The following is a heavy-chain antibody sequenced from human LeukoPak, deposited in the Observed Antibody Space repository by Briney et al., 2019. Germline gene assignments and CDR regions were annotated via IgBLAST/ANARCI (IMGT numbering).Heavy chain of an antibody. CDR1: GFTFSSYG. J-gene: IGHJ4*02. Sequence: GGSLRLSCGASGFTFSSYGMHWVRQAPGKGLEWVAVISYDGSNKYYADSVKGRFTISRDNSKNTLYLQMNSLRAEDTAVYYCAKGYSSSWYGSFDYWGQGTLVTVSS. V-gene: IGHV3-30*18. D-gene: IGHD6-13*01. CDR3: AKGYSSSWYGSFDY. CDR2: ISYDGSNK.